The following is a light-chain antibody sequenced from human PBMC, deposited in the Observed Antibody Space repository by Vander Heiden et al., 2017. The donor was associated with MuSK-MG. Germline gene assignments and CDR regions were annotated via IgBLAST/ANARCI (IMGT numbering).Light chain of an antibody. CDR3: QQRSNWPPLT. V-gene: IGKV3-11*01. Sequence: EIVLTQSPAPLSLSPGERATLSCRASQHVSSYLAWYQQKPGQDPRILIYDASNRATGIPARFSGSGSGTDFTLTISSLEPEDFAVYYCQQRSNWPPLTFGGGTKVEIK. CDR1: QHVSSY. J-gene: IGKJ4*01. CDR2: DAS.